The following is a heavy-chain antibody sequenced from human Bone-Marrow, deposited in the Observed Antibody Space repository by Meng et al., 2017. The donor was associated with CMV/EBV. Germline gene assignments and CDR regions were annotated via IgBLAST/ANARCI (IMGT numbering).Heavy chain of an antibody. J-gene: IGHJ4*02. CDR2: ISSSSRYI. Sequence: GGSLRFSCAAPGFMFSGYSMNWVRQAPGKGLEWVSMISSSSRYIYYADSVKGRFTISRDNAENSLYLQMNNLRAYDTAVYYCAKFQSPTGFDYWGRGTLVTVSS. CDR1: GFMFSGYS. CDR3: AKFQSPTGFDY. V-gene: IGHV3-21*04.